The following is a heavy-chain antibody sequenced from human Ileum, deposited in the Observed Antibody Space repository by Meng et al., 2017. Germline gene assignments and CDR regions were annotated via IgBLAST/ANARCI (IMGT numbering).Heavy chain of an antibody. Sequence: SETLSLTCTVSGGSVSSSWSCIRQPPGKGLEWIGHIYYSGNTNYNPSLKSRVTMSLDTSKNQFSLKLNSVTAADTAVYFCARDRRDSRGWFYFDYWAQGTLVTVSS. CDR1: GGSVSSS. V-gene: IGHV4-59*02. J-gene: IGHJ4*02. CDR2: IYYSGNT. CDR3: ARDRRDSRGWFYFDY. D-gene: IGHD6-19*01.